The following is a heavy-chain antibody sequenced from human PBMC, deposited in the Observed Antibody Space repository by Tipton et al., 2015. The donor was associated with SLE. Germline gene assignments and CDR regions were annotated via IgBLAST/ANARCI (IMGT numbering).Heavy chain of an antibody. D-gene: IGHD2-2*01. V-gene: IGHV4-38-2*02. CDR1: GGSISSYY. Sequence: TLSLTCTVSGGSISSYYWGWVRQPPGKGLEWIGSIYHSGSTSYNPSLKSRVTISVDTSKNQFSLKLSSVSAADTAVYYCARGDGDQLLWHRVDYWGQGTLVTVSS. CDR2: IYHSGST. CDR3: ARGDGDQLLWHRVDY. J-gene: IGHJ4*02.